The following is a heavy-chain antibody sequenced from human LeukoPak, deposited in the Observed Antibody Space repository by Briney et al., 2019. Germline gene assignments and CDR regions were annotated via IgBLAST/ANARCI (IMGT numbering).Heavy chain of an antibody. Sequence: GGSLRLSCAASVFTVSSNYMRWVPQAPGKGREWVSALSGSGGSTYYADSVKRRYTISRDNSKNTLYLHKNSQRAEHTPVYHCASSVVANGDYWGQGTLVTVSS. CDR3: ASSVVANGDY. D-gene: IGHD5-12*01. CDR1: VFTVSSNY. J-gene: IGHJ4*02. CDR2: LSGSGGST. V-gene: IGHV3-23*01.